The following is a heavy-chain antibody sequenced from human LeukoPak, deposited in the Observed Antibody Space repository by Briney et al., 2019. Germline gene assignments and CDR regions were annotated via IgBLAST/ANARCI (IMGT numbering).Heavy chain of an antibody. CDR2: IYYSGST. Sequence: SETLSLTCTVSGGSVSSGSYYWGWIRQPPGKGLEWIGNIYYSGSTYYNPSLKSRVTISVETSKNQFSLKMSSVTAADTAVYFCARGGPPGYYYDYYMDVWGKGTTVTISS. CDR3: ARGGPPGYYYDYYMDV. CDR1: GGSVSSGSYY. V-gene: IGHV4-39*07. J-gene: IGHJ6*03.